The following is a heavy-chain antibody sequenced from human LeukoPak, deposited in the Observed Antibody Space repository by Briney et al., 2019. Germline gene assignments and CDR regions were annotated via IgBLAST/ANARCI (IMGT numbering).Heavy chain of an antibody. CDR3: ARDSIEMYYYDSSGYYGFDY. V-gene: IGHV3-30*03. D-gene: IGHD3-22*01. CDR2: ISYDGSNK. CDR1: GFTFSSYG. J-gene: IGHJ4*02. Sequence: GGSLRLSCAASGFTFSSYGMHWVRQAPGKGLEWVAVISYDGSNKYYADSVKGRFTISRDNSKNTLYLQMNSLRAEDTAVYYCARDSIEMYYYDSSGYYGFDYWGQRTLVTVSS.